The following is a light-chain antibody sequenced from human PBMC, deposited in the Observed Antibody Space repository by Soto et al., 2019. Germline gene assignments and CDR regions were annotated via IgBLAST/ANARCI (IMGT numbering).Light chain of an antibody. J-gene: IGLJ2*01. CDR2: TNN. Sequence: QSVLTQPPSASGTPGQRVTISCSGSSSNIGRNTVNWYQQLPGTAPKLLIYTNNQRPSGVPDRFSGSKSVTSASLAISGLQSEDEADYYCAAWDDSLNALVFGGGTKFTVL. CDR3: AAWDDSLNALV. V-gene: IGLV1-44*01. CDR1: SSNIGRNT.